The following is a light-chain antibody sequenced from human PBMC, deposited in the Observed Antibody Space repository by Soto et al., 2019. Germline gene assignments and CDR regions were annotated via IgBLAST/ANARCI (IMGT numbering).Light chain of an antibody. V-gene: IGKV3-20*01. J-gene: IGKJ1*01. CDR3: QQYGSPLWT. CDR2: DAS. Sequence: EIVLTQSPGTLSLSPGERATLSCRASQSVSGSYLAWYRQKPGQAPSLLIYDASSRATGIPDRFSGSGSGTDFTLTISRLEPEDFAVYYCQQYGSPLWTFGQGTKVEIK. CDR1: QSVSGSY.